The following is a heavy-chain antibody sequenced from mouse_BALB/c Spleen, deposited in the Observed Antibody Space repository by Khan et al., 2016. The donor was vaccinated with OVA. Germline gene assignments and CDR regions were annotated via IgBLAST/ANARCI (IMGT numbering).Heavy chain of an antibody. Sequence: EVELVESGGGLVQPGGSRKLSCAASGFTFSRFGMHWVRQAPEKGLAWVAYISSGSSTIYYGDTVKGRFTISRDNPKNPLFLQMTSLRSEDTAMYYCARDSNFDYWGQGTTLTVSS. V-gene: IGHV5-17*02. CDR1: GFTFSRFG. CDR2: ISSGSSTI. CDR3: ARDSNFDY. J-gene: IGHJ2*01.